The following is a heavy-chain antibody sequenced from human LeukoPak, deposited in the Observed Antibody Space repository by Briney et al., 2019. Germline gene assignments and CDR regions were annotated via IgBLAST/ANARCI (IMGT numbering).Heavy chain of an antibody. Sequence: SETLSLTCAVYGGSFSGYYWSWIRQPPGKGLEWIGEINHSGSTNYNPSLKSRVTISVDTSKNQFSLKLSSVTAADTPVYYCARGGIADSAYNGSSFDYWGQGTLVTVSS. J-gene: IGHJ4*02. CDR2: INHSGST. CDR3: ARGGIADSAYNGSSFDY. CDR1: GGSFSGYY. V-gene: IGHV4-34*01. D-gene: IGHD6-13*01.